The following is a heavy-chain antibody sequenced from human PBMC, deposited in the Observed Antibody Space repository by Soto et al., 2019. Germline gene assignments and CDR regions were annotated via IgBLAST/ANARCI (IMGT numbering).Heavy chain of an antibody. V-gene: IGHV4-59*01. CDR3: ARVGAGRSSSTHHDY. D-gene: IGHD6-6*01. CDR2: VFYNEII. Sequence: PSETLSLTCAVSGVSISSYYWSWIRQPPGKGLEWIGYVFYNEIINYSPSLKGRVTMSMEMSTNHFSLELRSVTAADTAVYFCARVGAGRSSSTHHDYWGPGALVTVSS. CDR1: GVSISSYY. J-gene: IGHJ4*02.